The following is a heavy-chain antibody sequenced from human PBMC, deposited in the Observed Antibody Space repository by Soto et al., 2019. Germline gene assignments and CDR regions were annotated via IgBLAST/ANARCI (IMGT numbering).Heavy chain of an antibody. CDR2: IYPSDSDT. CDR3: TRHGFYGDFSSNYFDP. Sequence: GESLKISCKGSGYSFTSYWIAWVRQMPGKGLEYMGIIYPSDSDTRYSPSFQGQVTISADKSISTAYLQWSGLKASDTAIYYCTRHGFYGDFSSNYFDPWGQGTLVTVSS. CDR1: GYSFTSYW. V-gene: IGHV5-51*01. J-gene: IGHJ5*02. D-gene: IGHD4-17*01.